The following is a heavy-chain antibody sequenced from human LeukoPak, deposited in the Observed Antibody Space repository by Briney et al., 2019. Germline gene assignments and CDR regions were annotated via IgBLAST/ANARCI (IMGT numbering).Heavy chain of an antibody. J-gene: IGHJ3*02. D-gene: IGHD5-18*01. V-gene: IGHV5-51*01. CDR2: IYPGDSDT. CDR1: GYRFTNNW. CDR3: AIEGYSYTDGFDI. Sequence: GESLQISCKGSGYRFTNNWIGWVRQMPGKGLEWMGIIYPGDSDTRYSPPFQGQVTISAHKSISTAYLQWSSLRASDTAMYYCAIEGYSYTDGFDIWGQGTMVTVSS.